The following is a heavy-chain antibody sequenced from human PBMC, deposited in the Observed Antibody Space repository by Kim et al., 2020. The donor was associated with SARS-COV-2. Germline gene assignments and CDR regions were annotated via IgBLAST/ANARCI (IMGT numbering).Heavy chain of an antibody. J-gene: IGHJ4*02. CDR2: INTDTGSP. D-gene: IGHD5-12*01. Sequence: ASVKVSCKASGYNFSLYAMNWVRQAPGQGLEWMGWINTDTGSPTFAQGFTGRFVFSLDISISTAYLQINSLKAEDTAIYYCARIRYTSGSFSGGKYYFDFWGQGTLVTVSS. V-gene: IGHV7-4-1*02. CDR3: ARIRYTSGSFSGGKYYFDF. CDR1: GYNFSLYA.